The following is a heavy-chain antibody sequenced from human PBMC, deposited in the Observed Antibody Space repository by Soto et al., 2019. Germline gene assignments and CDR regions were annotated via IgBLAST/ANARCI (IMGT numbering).Heavy chain of an antibody. CDR1: GFTFGDYA. CDR2: ISWNSGVT. J-gene: IGHJ6*02. Sequence: EVQLVESGGGLVHPGRSLRLSCAASGFTFGDYAIHWVRQAPGKGLEWVSGISWNSGVTVYADSVRGRFTVFRDNARNSVYLQMNSLRREDTGLYYCVKGSNYYGMDVWGQWTTVTVSS. CDR3: VKGSNYYGMDV. V-gene: IGHV3-9*01.